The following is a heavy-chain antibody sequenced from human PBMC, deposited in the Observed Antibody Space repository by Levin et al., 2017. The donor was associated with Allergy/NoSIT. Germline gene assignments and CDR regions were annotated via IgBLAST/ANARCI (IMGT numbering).Heavy chain of an antibody. CDR3: TTTGYCSGGSCYTVDY. CDR2: IRSKANSYAT. Sequence: GGSLRLSCAASGFTFSGSAMHWVRQASGKGLEWVGRIRSKANSYATAYAASVKGRFTISRDDSKNTAYLQMNSLKTEDTAVYYCTTTGYCSGGSCYTVDYWGQGTLVTVSS. D-gene: IGHD2-15*01. V-gene: IGHV3-73*01. J-gene: IGHJ4*02. CDR1: GFTFSGSA.